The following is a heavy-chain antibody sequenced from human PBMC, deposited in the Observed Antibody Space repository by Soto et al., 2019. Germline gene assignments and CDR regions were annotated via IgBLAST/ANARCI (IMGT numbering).Heavy chain of an antibody. CDR2: INPSGGST. J-gene: IGHJ3*02. CDR3: ARDLDPSYYYDSSGYPGAFDI. Sequence: ASVKVSCKASGYTFTSYYMHWVRQAPGQGLEWMGIINPSGGSTSYAQKFQGRVTMTRDTSTSTVYMELSSLRSEDTAVYYCARDLDPSYYYDSSGYPGAFDIWGQGTMVTVSS. V-gene: IGHV1-46*01. CDR1: GYTFTSYY. D-gene: IGHD3-22*01.